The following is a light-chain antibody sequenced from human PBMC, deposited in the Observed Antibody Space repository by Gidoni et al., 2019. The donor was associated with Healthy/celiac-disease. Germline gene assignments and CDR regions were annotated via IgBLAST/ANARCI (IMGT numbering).Light chain of an antibody. Sequence: DIQMTQSPSSLSASVGDRVTIPCRASQSISSYLNWYQQKPGKAPKLLIYAASSLQSGVPSRFSGSGSGTDFTLTISRLQAEDFATYYCQQSYSTWWTFXQXTKVEIK. CDR2: AAS. CDR1: QSISSY. CDR3: QQSYSTWWT. V-gene: IGKV1-39*01. J-gene: IGKJ1*01.